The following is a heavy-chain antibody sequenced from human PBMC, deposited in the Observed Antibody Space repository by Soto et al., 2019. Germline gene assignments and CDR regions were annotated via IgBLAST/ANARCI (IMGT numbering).Heavy chain of an antibody. CDR3: ARSLSGGAYCSGGSCYWFDP. Sequence: SPLKLACKASGDTFSGYAISWVRKAPGQGLEWMGGIIPIFGTANYAQKFQGRVTITADESTSTAYMELSSLRSEDTAVYYCARSLSGGAYCSGGSCYWFDPCGEGILVTVSS. J-gene: IGHJ5*02. D-gene: IGHD2-15*01. V-gene: IGHV1-69*13. CDR2: IIPIFGTA. CDR1: GDTFSGYA.